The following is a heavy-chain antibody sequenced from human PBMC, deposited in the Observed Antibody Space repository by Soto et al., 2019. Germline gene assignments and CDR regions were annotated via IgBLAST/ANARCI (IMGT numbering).Heavy chain of an antibody. Sequence: GSLRLSCAASGFTFVSYAMGWVRQAPGKGLEWVSDISSGGSTHYADSVKGRFTISRDNSKNTLYLQMNSLRAEDTAVYYCAKLVGATFDAFDIWGQGTMVTVSS. CDR1: GFTFVSYA. J-gene: IGHJ3*02. CDR2: ISSGGST. CDR3: AKLVGATFDAFDI. D-gene: IGHD1-26*01. V-gene: IGHV3-23*01.